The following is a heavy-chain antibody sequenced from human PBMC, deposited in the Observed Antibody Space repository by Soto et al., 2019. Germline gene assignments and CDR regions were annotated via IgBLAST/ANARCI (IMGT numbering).Heavy chain of an antibody. D-gene: IGHD1-26*01. CDR3: VRDFVGAADY. Sequence: QVQLVQSGTEVKEPGASVKVSCKASGYTFTSYFMHWLRQAPGQRLEWMGWINTGNGNTMYSQKLQGRVTIARDTFASTVNMELSSLTSVDTAVYYCVRDFVGAADYWGQGTLVTVSS. CDR2: INTGNGNT. V-gene: IGHV1-3*04. J-gene: IGHJ4*02. CDR1: GYTFTSYF.